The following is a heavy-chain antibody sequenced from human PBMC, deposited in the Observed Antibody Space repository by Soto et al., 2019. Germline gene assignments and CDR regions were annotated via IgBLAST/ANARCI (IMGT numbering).Heavy chain of an antibody. CDR2: MNPSSGKT. CDR3: STWGRDGWYTGFF. J-gene: IGHJ4*02. Sequence: QVQLVQSGAEVKTPGASVKVSCKASGYTFTDYDINWVRQAPGQGLEWVGRMNPSSGKTDYAQNFQARVTMTRDTSISTAYLELSNLGYEDTAVFYCSTWGRDGWYTGFFGGQGTRVTVAS. CDR1: GYTFTDYD. V-gene: IGHV1-8*01. D-gene: IGHD6-19*01.